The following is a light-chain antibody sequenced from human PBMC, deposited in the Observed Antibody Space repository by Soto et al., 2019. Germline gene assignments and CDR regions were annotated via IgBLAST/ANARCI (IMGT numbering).Light chain of an antibody. CDR2: GNS. Sequence: QSVLTQPPSVSGAPGQRVTISCTGSSSNIGAGYDVHWYQQLPGTAPKLLIYGNSNRPSGVPDRFSGSKSGTSASLAITGLQAEDEADYYCQSYDISLSGEVFGGGTKLTVL. J-gene: IGLJ2*01. CDR3: QSYDISLSGEV. V-gene: IGLV1-40*01. CDR1: SSNIGAGYD.